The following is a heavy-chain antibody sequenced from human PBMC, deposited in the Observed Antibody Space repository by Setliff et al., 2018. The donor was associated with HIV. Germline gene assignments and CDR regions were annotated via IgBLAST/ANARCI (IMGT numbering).Heavy chain of an antibody. CDR1: GYIFTNYG. Sequence: ASVKVSCKASGYIFTNYGINWVRQAPGHGLEWMGWINPYTGKTNFAENLQGRVTLTTDTSTSTAYMGLRSLKSDDTAVFYCARRGNYYGSAFDYWGQGTLVTV. D-gene: IGHD3-10*01. CDR3: ARRGNYYGSAFDY. J-gene: IGHJ4*02. V-gene: IGHV1-18*01. CDR2: INPYTGKT.